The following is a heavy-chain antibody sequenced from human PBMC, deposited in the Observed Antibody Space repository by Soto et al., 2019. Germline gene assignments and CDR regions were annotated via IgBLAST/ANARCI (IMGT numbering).Heavy chain of an antibody. D-gene: IGHD6-6*01. V-gene: IGHV3-21*01. CDR1: GVTFRSYI. J-gene: IGHJ4*02. Sequence: PCGCLELASASCGVTFRSYIITVVLQAPGKGLVWVSSISSSSSYIYYADSVKGRFTISRDNAKNLLYLQMNSLRAEDTAVYFCARDYGAARPLWAHYFDYWGQGTLVTVSS. CDR3: ARDYGAARPLWAHYFDY. CDR2: ISSSSSYI.